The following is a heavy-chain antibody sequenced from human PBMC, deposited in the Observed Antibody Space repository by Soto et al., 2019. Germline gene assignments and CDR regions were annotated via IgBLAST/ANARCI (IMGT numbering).Heavy chain of an antibody. J-gene: IGHJ3*02. CDR2: ISGSGGST. D-gene: IGHD6-19*01. CDR3: ARYSSGWYFPDAFDI. Sequence: EVQLLESGGGLVQPGGSLRLSCAASGFTFSSHAMSWVRQAPGKGLEWVSAISGSGGSTYYADSVKGRFTISRDNSKNTLYLQMNSLRAEDTAVYYCARYSSGWYFPDAFDIWGQGTMVTVSS. V-gene: IGHV3-23*01. CDR1: GFTFSSHA.